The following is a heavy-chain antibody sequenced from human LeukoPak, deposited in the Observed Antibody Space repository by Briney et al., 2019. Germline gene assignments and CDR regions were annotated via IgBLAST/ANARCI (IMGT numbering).Heavy chain of an antibody. J-gene: IGHJ3*02. Sequence: GASVKVSFKASGYTFTGYYMHWVRQAPGQGLEGMGWINPNSGGTNYAQKFQGRVTMTSDTSISTAYMELSRLRSDDTAVYYCASPYCSSTSCYSQAAFDIWGQGTMVTVSS. CDR3: ASPYCSSTSCYSQAAFDI. D-gene: IGHD2-2*02. V-gene: IGHV1-2*02. CDR1: GYTFTGYY. CDR2: INPNSGGT.